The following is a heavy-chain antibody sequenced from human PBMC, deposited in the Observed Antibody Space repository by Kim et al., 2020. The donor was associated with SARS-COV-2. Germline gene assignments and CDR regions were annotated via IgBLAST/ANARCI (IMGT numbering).Heavy chain of an antibody. CDR1: GFTFSSYE. CDR2: ISSSGSTI. J-gene: IGHJ6*02. V-gene: IGHV3-48*03. Sequence: GGSLRLSCAASGFTFSSYEMNWVRQAPGKGLEWVSYISSSGSTIYYADSVKGRFTISRDNAKNSLYLQMNSLRAEDTAVYYCARDQEQLVLLAYYYYGMDVWGQGTTVTVSS. D-gene: IGHD6-13*01. CDR3: ARDQEQLVLLAYYYYGMDV.